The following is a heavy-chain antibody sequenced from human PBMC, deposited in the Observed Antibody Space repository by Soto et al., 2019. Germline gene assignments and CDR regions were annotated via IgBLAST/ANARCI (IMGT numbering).Heavy chain of an antibody. CDR1: GGTFSSYT. V-gene: IGHV1-69*08. CDR3: ARDGLTQGLGYCSGGSCYSDPRFDD. Sequence: QVQLVQSGAEVKKPGSSVKVSCKASGGTFSSYTISWVRQAPGQGLEWMGRIIPILGIANYAQKFQGRVTITADKSTSTAYMELSSLRSEDTAVYYCARDGLTQGLGYCSGGSCYSDPRFDDWGQGTLVTVSS. CDR2: IIPILGIA. D-gene: IGHD2-15*01. J-gene: IGHJ4*02.